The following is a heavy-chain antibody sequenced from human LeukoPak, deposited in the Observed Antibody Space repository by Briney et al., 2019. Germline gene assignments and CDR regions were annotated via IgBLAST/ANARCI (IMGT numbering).Heavy chain of an antibody. CDR2: FSSSGSTI. J-gene: IGHJ6*03. D-gene: IGHD2-15*01. Sequence: SGGALRLSCAASGFTFSSYEMNWVRQAPGKGLERISYFSSSGSTIYYADSEKGRFPISRHDAKHTLSLQMNSLRAEETAVYDCAKVRLGYCSGGSCSRGGTPMDVWGKGTTVTISS. CDR1: GFTFSSYE. V-gene: IGHV3-48*03. CDR3: AKVRLGYCSGGSCSRGGTPMDV.